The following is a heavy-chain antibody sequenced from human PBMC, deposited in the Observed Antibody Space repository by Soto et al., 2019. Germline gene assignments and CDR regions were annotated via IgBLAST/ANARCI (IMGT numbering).Heavy chain of an antibody. D-gene: IGHD2-15*01. CDR1: GGSISDYY. J-gene: IGHJ1*01. V-gene: IGHV4-59*01. Sequence: SATLSLTCSVSGGSISDYYWSWIRQPPGKGLEWIGYTYYGWNTNYNPSLKSRVTISVDTSKNQFSLKLISVTSEDTAVYFSVRGYCTTSPCSGDFQFWGQGTLVTVSS. CDR3: VRGYCTTSPCSGDFQF. CDR2: TYYGWNT.